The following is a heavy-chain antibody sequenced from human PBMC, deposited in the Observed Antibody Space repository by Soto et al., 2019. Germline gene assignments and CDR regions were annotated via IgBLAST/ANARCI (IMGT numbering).Heavy chain of an antibody. CDR1: GGTFSSYA. V-gene: IGHV1-69*01. Sequence: QVQLVQSGAEVKKPGSSVKVSCKASGGTFSSYAISWVRQAPGQGLEWMGGIIPIFGTANYAQKFQGIVTITADESTSTAYMELSNLRSEDTAVYYCASERLVAVPYATYDYGGQGALVTFSS. D-gene: IGHD5-12*01. J-gene: IGHJ4*02. CDR3: ASERLVAVPYATYDY. CDR2: IIPIFGTA.